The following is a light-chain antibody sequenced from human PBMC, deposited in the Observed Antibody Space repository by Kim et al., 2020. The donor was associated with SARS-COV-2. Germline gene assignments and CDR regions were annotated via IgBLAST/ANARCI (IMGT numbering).Light chain of an antibody. CDR3: QQLNNYPRT. Sequence: IQLTPSPSSLSASVGDRVTITCRASQGISNYLTWYQQKPGTAPKVLIKAASTLQSGVPSRFSGSGSGTDFTLTITSLQPEDFATYYCQQLNNYPRTFGQRNKVDIK. CDR1: QGISNY. CDR2: AAS. V-gene: IGKV1-9*01. J-gene: IGKJ1*01.